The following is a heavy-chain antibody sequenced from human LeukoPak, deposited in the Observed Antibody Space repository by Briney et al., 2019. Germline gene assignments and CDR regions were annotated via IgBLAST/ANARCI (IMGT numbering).Heavy chain of an antibody. V-gene: IGHV3-9*01. CDR3: AKSGKDGLLWFGELVSNYYYMDV. D-gene: IGHD3-10*01. CDR1: GFIFDDYA. CDR2: VSWKSDTV. Sequence: GGSLRLSCAASGFIFDDYAMHWVRQAPGKGLEWVSGVSWKSDTVGCADSVKGRFTISRDNAKNSLYLQMNGLRAEDTALYYCAKSGKDGLLWFGELVSNYYYMDVWGKGTTVTVSS. J-gene: IGHJ6*03.